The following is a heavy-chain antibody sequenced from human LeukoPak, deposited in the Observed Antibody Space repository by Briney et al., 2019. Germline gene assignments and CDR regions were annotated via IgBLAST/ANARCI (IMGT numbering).Heavy chain of an antibody. CDR1: GGSISSSRYY. Sequence: SETLSLTCTVSGGSISSSRYYWAWIRQPPGKGLEWIGSVFYTGTTDYNPSLNSRVTISIDTSKNQFSLNLGSVTAADSAFYYCGKYGSGTYWGQGTLVTVSS. CDR3: GKYGSGTY. J-gene: IGHJ4*02. CDR2: VFYTGTT. D-gene: IGHD3-10*01. V-gene: IGHV4-39*01.